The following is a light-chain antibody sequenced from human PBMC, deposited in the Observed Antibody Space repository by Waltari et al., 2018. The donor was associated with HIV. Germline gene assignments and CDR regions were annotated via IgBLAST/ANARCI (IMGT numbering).Light chain of an antibody. CDR3: QQYDNYLWT. V-gene: IGKV1-5*03. J-gene: IGKJ1*01. CDR1: QSISSW. Sequence: IWMTQSPSLLSASTGDRVTITCRASQSISSWLAWYQQKPGNVPKLLIYRASTLESGVPSRFSGSGSGTEFTLTISSLQPDDFATYYCQQYDNYLWTFGQGTKVEIK. CDR2: RAS.